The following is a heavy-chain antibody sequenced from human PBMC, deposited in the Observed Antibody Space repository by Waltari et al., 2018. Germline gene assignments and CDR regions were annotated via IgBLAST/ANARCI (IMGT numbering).Heavy chain of an antibody. CDR1: GYTFTSYA. CDR2: INAGNGNT. Sequence: QVQLVQSGAEVKKPGASVKVSCKASGYTFTSYAMNWVRQAPGQRLEWMGWINAGNGNTKYSQKFQGRVTITRDTSASTAYMELSSLRSEDTAVYYCARSGSSGWPFDYWGQGTLVTVSS. D-gene: IGHD6-19*01. J-gene: IGHJ4*02. CDR3: ARSGSSGWPFDY. V-gene: IGHV1-3*01.